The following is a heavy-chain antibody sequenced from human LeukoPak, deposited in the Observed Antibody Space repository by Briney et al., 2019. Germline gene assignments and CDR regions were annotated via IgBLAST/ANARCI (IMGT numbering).Heavy chain of an antibody. Sequence: GGSLRLSCEVSGFPVRSRYMTWVRQVPGKGLECVSVYSGGTTYYIDSVKDRFTISRDNSKSTMYLEMNNLRVEDTAVYYCASLEGGPTDGRWGQGTLVTVSS. CDR2: YSGGTT. J-gene: IGHJ4*03. D-gene: IGHD1-26*01. V-gene: IGHV3-53*01. CDR1: GFPVRSRY. CDR3: ASLEGGPTDGR.